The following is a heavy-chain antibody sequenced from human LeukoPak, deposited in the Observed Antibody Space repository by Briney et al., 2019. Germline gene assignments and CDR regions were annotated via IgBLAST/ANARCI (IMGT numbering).Heavy chain of an antibody. V-gene: IGHV4-39*01. CDR2: IYYSGST. Sequence: SGTLSLTCTVSGGSISSSSYYWGWIRQPPGKGLKWIGSIYYSGSTYYNPSLKSRVTISVDTSKNQFSLKLSSVTAADTAVYYCARHGYGEIVVVVAATLPHFDYWGQGTLVTVSS. J-gene: IGHJ4*02. CDR3: ARHGYGEIVVVVAATLPHFDY. CDR1: GGSISSSSYY. D-gene: IGHD2-15*01.